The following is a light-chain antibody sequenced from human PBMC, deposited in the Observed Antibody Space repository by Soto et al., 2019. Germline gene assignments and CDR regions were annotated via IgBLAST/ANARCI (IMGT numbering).Light chain of an antibody. Sequence: QSVLTQPASVSGSPGQSITISCTGTSSDVGRYNSVSWYQHHPGKAPKLMIYDVNNRPSGVSNRFSGSKSGNTASLTISGLQAEDEADYYCSSYTSTSTLYVVFGGGTKLTVL. CDR1: SSDVGRYNS. J-gene: IGLJ2*01. CDR3: SSYTSTSTLYVV. V-gene: IGLV2-14*03. CDR2: DVN.